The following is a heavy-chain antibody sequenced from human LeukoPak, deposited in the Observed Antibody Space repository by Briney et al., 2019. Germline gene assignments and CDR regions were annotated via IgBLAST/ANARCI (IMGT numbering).Heavy chain of an antibody. CDR2: ISANNGDT. CDR1: GYTFTSYG. J-gene: IGHJ5*01. D-gene: IGHD1-26*01. Sequence: ASVKVSCKASGYTFTSYGISWVRQAPGQGLEWVGWISANNGDTDYAQKFQARVTMTTDTSTSTAYMELRSLRSDDTAVYYCARESHVSREDSWGHGTLVTVSS. V-gene: IGHV1-18*01. CDR3: ARESHVSREDS.